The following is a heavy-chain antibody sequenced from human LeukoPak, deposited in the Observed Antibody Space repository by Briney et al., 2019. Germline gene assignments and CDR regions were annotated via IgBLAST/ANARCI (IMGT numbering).Heavy chain of an antibody. CDR1: GFTFSSYA. Sequence: GSLRLSCAASGFTFSSYAMTWVRQAPGKGLEWVSTISNSGGSTYYADSVKGRFTISRDNSKNTLYLQMNSLRAEDTAVYYCAKGVNYDILTGYFPGDAFDIWGQGTMVTVSS. V-gene: IGHV3-23*01. CDR3: AKGVNYDILTGYFPGDAFDI. D-gene: IGHD3-9*01. CDR2: ISNSGGST. J-gene: IGHJ3*02.